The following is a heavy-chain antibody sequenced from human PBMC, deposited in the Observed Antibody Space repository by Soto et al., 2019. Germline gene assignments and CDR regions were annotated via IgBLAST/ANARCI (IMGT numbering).Heavy chain of an antibody. D-gene: IGHD1-26*01. V-gene: IGHV5-51*01. CDR3: ARYQRVGDTARYNYYGMDV. CDR2: IYPGDSDA. CDR1: GYSFTSYW. Sequence: PGESLKISCQGSGYSFTSYWIGWVRQMPGKGLEWMGIIYPGDSDARYSPSFQGQVIFSADKSASTAYLQWSSLKASDTAMYYCARYQRVGDTARYNYYGMDVWGQGTTVTVSS. J-gene: IGHJ6*02.